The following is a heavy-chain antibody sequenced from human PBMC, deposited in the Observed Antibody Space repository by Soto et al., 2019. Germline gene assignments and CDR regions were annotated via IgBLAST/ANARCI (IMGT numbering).Heavy chain of an antibody. CDR2: IYWDDDT. CDR3: VRHLVVSSSTYFVF. CDR1: GFSLTTAETG. Sequence: QITLKESGPTLVKPTQTLTLTCTFSGFSLTTAETGVAWIRQAPGRNLEWLALIYWDDDTRYNPSLKNRLTITKDTSNSQVVLTLATMDPVDSATYPGVRHLVVSSSTYFVFWGQGTLVTVTS. D-gene: IGHD2-8*02. V-gene: IGHV2-5*02. J-gene: IGHJ4*02.